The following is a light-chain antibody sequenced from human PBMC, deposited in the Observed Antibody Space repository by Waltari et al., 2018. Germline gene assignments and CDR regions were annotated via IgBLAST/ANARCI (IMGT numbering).Light chain of an antibody. CDR3: LRSYSDGWV. CDR2: DTS. V-gene: IGLV7-46*01. J-gene: IGLJ3*02. Sequence: QAVVTQEPSLTVSPGGTVTLTCGSSTGDVTSGHYPYWLQQKPGQAPRTLIYDTSNKHSWTPARFSGSLRGGKAALTLSGAQPEDEAEYHCLRSYSDGWVFGGGTKLTVL. CDR1: TGDVTSGHY.